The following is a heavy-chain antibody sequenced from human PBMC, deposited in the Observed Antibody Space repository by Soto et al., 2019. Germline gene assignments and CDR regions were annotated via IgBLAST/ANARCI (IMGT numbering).Heavy chain of an antibody. J-gene: IGHJ5*02. CDR1: GYTFTSYY. D-gene: IGHD6-13*01. V-gene: IGHV1-46*01. CDR2: INPSGGST. CDR3: ARGAAAGTSNWFDP. Sequence: ASLNLSCKXSGYTFTSYYMHWVRQAPGQGLEWMGIINPSGGSTSYAQKFQGRVTMTRDTSTSTVYMELSSLRSGDTAVYYCARGAAAGTSNWFDPWGQGTLVTVSS.